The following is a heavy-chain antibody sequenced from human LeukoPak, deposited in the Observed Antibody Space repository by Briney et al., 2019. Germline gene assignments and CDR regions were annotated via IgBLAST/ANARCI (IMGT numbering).Heavy chain of an antibody. CDR1: GGSISSYY. CDR2: IYYSGST. D-gene: IGHD3-9*01. Sequence: PSETLSLTCTVSGGSISSYYWSWIRQPPGKGLEWIGYIYYSGSTNYNPSLKSRVTISVDTSKNQFSLKLSSVTAADTAVYYCARVTYYDILTGYAPYASDIWGQGTMVTVSS. CDR3: ARVTYYDILTGYAPYASDI. V-gene: IGHV4-59*01. J-gene: IGHJ3*02.